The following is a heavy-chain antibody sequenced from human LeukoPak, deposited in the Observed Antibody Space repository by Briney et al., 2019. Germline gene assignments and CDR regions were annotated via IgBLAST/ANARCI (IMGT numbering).Heavy chain of an antibody. J-gene: IGHJ6*03. D-gene: IGHD3-3*01. V-gene: IGHV1-2*02. CDR2: INPNTGGT. CDR1: GYTFTDYY. CDR3: ARDTARITIFGVAKYMDV. Sequence: GASVKVSCKASGYTFTDYYMHWVRQAPGQGLEWMGWINPNTGGTKYAQRFQGRVTMTRDTSFSIAYMELSRLRSDDTAVYYCARDTARITIFGVAKYMDVWGKGTTVTVSS.